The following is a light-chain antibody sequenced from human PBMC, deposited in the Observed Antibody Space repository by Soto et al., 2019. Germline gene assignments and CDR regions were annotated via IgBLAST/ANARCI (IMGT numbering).Light chain of an antibody. V-gene: IGKV3-15*01. CDR2: GAS. J-gene: IGKJ1*01. CDR3: QQYNNWPPWT. CDR1: QSVSSN. Sequence: EIVMTQSPATLSVSPGERATLSCRASQSVSSNLAWYQQKPGQAPMLLIYGASTRATGIRARSSGSGSGTECTLTISRLSSEDFAVYYGQQYNNWPPWTVGQGTKVEIK.